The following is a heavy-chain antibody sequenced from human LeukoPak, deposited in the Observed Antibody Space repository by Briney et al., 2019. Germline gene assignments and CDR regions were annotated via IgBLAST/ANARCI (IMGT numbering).Heavy chain of an antibody. Sequence: PGGSLRLSCAASGFTFSNYWMTWVRQAAGKGLEWVANIEKDGSEKYYVDSVKGRFTISRDNAKNSLYLQMNSLRAEDTAVYHCARDDYGSGSLTYWGQGTLVTVSS. CDR3: ARDDYGSGSLTY. J-gene: IGHJ4*02. V-gene: IGHV3-7*04. D-gene: IGHD3-10*01. CDR2: IEKDGSEK. CDR1: GFTFSNYW.